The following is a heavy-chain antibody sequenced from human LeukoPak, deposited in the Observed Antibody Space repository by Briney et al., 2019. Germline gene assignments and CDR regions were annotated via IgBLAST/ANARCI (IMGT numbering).Heavy chain of an antibody. D-gene: IGHD3-16*01. J-gene: IGHJ6*03. Sequence: PSETLSLTCTISGGSLSNFYWTWIRQPPGKGLEWIGYIHNSGSTNYNPSLKSRVTISVDTSKNQFSLKLSSVTAADTAVYYCARETSQKGAHYMDVWGKGTTVTISS. CDR3: ARETSQKGAHYMDV. V-gene: IGHV4-59*01. CDR1: GGSLSNFY. CDR2: IHNSGST.